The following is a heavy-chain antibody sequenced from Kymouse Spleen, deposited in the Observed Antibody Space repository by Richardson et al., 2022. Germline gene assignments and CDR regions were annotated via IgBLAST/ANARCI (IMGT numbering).Heavy chain of an antibody. CDR3: RGIAVAGYYYYYGMDV. CDR2: INHSGST. D-gene: IGHD6-19*01. Sequence: QVQLQQWGAGLLKPSETLSLTCAVYGGSFSGYYWSWIRQPPGKGLEWIGEINHSGSTNYNPSLKSRVTISVDTSKNQFSLKLSSVTAADTAVYYCRGIAVAGYYYYYGMDVWGQGTTVTVSS. J-gene: IGHJ6*02. V-gene: IGHV4-34*01. CDR1: GGSFSGYY.